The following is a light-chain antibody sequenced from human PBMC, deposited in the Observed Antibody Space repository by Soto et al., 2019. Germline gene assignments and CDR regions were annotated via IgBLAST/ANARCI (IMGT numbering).Light chain of an antibody. J-gene: IGKJ1*01. Sequence: EIVMTQSPATLSVSPGERATLSCRASQNVGNNLVWYQQKPGQAPRLLIYGASTRAAGIPDRFSGSGSGTEFTLTISGLQSDGFAVYYCQQFNNWPPWTFGQGTKVDIK. CDR1: QNVGNN. V-gene: IGKV3-15*01. CDR3: QQFNNWPPWT. CDR2: GAS.